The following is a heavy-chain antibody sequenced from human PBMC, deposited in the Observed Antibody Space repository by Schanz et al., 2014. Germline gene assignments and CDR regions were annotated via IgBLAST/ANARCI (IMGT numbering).Heavy chain of an antibody. Sequence: VQLLESGGGLVEPGGSLRLSCAASGFSFSDYYMSWIRQAPGKGLEWISFINTGSNYINYADSVKGRFTISRDNTKNTLLLQLNRLRADDAAVYYCAGNRGSGGQNWYFDLWGRGTLVTVSS. V-gene: IGHV3-11*03. CDR3: AGNRGSGGQNWYFDL. CDR1: GFSFSDYY. D-gene: IGHD1-26*01. J-gene: IGHJ2*01. CDR2: INTGSNYI.